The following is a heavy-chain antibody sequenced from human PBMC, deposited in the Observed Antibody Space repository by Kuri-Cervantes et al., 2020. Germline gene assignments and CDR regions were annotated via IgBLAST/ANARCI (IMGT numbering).Heavy chain of an antibody. Sequence: ASVKVSCKASGYTFTGYYMHWVRQAPGQGLEWMGWINPNSGGTNYAQKFQGWVTMTRDTSISTAYMELSRLRSDDTAVYYCAREPVWGSYRINAFDIWGQGTMVTVSS. CDR3: AREPVWGSYRINAFDI. V-gene: IGHV1-2*04. CDR1: GYTFTGYY. CDR2: INPNSGGT. D-gene: IGHD3-16*02. J-gene: IGHJ3*02.